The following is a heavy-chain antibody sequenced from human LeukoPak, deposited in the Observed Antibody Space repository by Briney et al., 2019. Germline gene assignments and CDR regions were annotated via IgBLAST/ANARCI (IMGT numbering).Heavy chain of an antibody. CDR2: INPDSGGT. CDR1: AYAFTGFY. Sequence: GASVKVSCKFSAYAFTGFYLHWVRQAPGQGLEWMGWINPDSGGTNYAQKLHGRVTMTSDTSVSTAYMELSRLKSDDTAVYYCARIPQKTSMVTRRADYWGQGTLVIVSS. J-gene: IGHJ4*02. CDR3: ARIPQKTSMVTRRADY. V-gene: IGHV1-2*02. D-gene: IGHD5-18*01.